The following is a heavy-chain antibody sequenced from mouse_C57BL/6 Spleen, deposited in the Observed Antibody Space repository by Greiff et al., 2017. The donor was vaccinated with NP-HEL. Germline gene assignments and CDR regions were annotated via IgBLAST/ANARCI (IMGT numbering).Heavy chain of an antibody. V-gene: IGHV1-80*01. J-gene: IGHJ3*01. D-gene: IGHD3-2*02. CDR1: GYAFSSYW. CDR2: IYPGDGDT. CDR3: ARWGTAQGPFAY. Sequence: QVQLQQSGAELVKPGASVKISCKASGYAFSSYWMNWVKQRPGKGLEWIGQIYPGDGDTNYNGKFKGKATLTADKSSSTAYMQLSSLTSEDSAVYFCARWGTAQGPFAYWGQGTLVTVSA.